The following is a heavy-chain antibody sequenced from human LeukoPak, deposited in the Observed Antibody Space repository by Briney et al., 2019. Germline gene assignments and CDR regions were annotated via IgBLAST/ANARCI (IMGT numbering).Heavy chain of an antibody. V-gene: IGHV4-59*08. J-gene: IGHJ4*02. Sequence: SETLSLTCTVSGGSISSYYCSCVRQPPGKGLEWIGYIYYSGSTYYNPSLQSRVTISVDTSKNQFSLKLTSVTAADTAVYYCARLGSFRGVSCDAYLGPGTLVTVSS. CDR3: ARLGSFRGVSCDAY. D-gene: IGHD3-10*01. CDR1: GGSISSYY. CDR2: IYYSGST.